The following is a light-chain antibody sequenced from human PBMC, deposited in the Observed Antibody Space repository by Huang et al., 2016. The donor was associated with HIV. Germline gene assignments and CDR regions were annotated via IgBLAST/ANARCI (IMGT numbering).Light chain of an antibody. Sequence: EIVMTQSPATLSVSPGERATLSCRSSQSVSSNLAWYQQKPGQAPRLLIYAASTRAPCIPARFSGSGYGTEFTRTISSLQSEDFAGYYCQQYNNCPRTFGQGTKVEIK. CDR3: QQYNNCPRT. J-gene: IGKJ1*01. V-gene: IGKV3-15*01. CDR2: AAS. CDR1: QSVSSN.